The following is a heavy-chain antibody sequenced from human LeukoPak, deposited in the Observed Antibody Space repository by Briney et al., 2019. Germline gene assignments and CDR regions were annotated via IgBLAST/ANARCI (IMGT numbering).Heavy chain of an antibody. CDR3: AIGGRYCSGGSCYDVDP. CDR2: IYHSGST. CDR1: GYSISSAYY. D-gene: IGHD2-15*01. Sequence: SETLSLTCTVSGYSISSAYYWGWIRQPPGKGLEWIGSIYHSGSTYYNPSLKSRVTISVDTSKNQFSLKLSSVTAADTAVYYCAIGGRYCSGGSCYDVDPWGQGTLVTVSS. J-gene: IGHJ5*02. V-gene: IGHV4-38-2*02.